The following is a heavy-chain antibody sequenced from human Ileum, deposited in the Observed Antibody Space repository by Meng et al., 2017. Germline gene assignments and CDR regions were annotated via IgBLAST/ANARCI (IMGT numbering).Heavy chain of an antibody. CDR3: ARDEPDVLIGYEAY. J-gene: IGHJ4*02. CDR2: ITPMYGTA. Sequence: QVQLGQSETEGKQPWSSVKVSCKSSGGTFRRYGIRWVRQAPGQGLEWMGGITPMYGTANYGQKFQGRVTITADKSTSTIYMELSSLRSEDTAVYYCARDEPDVLIGYEAYWGQGTLVTVSS. V-gene: IGHV1-69*06. CDR1: GGTFRRYG. D-gene: IGHD3-9*01.